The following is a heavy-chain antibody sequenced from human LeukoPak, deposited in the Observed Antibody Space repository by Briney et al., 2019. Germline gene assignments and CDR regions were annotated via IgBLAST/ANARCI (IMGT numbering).Heavy chain of an antibody. Sequence: ASVKVSCKASGYTFTSYGISWVRQAPGQGLEWMGWISAYNGNTNYAQKLQGRVTMTTDTSTSTACMELRSLRSDDTAVYYCARAPYTGFGELVVPLFLGWFDPWGQGTLVTVSS. D-gene: IGHD3-10*01. J-gene: IGHJ5*02. CDR2: ISAYNGNT. V-gene: IGHV1-18*01. CDR3: ARAPYTGFGELVVPLFLGWFDP. CDR1: GYTFTSYG.